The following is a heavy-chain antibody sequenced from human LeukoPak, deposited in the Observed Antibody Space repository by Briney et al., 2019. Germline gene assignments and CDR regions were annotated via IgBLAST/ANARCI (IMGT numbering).Heavy chain of an antibody. CDR2: ISYDGSNK. J-gene: IGHJ4*02. Sequence: SGGSLRLSCAASGXTFSSYAMHWVRQAPGKGLEWVAVISYDGSNKYYADSVKGRFTISRDNSKNTLYLQMNSLRAEDTAVYYCARGPYSSSWRFDYWGQGTLVTVSS. CDR1: GXTFSSYA. D-gene: IGHD6-13*01. CDR3: ARGPYSSSWRFDY. V-gene: IGHV3-30-3*01.